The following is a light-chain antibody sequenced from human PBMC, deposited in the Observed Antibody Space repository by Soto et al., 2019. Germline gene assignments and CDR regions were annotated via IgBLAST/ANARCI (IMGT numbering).Light chain of an antibody. CDR2: GAS. J-gene: IGKJ4*01. CDR1: QSVSSSD. V-gene: IGKV3-20*01. Sequence: EIVLTQSPGTLSLSPGERATLSCRASQSVSSSDLAWYQQKPGQAPRLLIYGASSRATGIPDRFSGSGSGTDFTRTISRLEPEDFSVYYCQQYGSSPPVTFGGGTQVAIK. CDR3: QQYGSSPPVT.